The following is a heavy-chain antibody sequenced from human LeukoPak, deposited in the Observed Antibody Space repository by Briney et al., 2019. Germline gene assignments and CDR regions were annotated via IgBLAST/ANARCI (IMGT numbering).Heavy chain of an antibody. J-gene: IGHJ4*02. V-gene: IGHV1-69*01. Sequence: SVKVSCKASGATFSRYAISWVRQAPGQGLEWMGGIIPIFGTANYAQKFQGRVTITADESTSTAYMEVSSLRSEDTAVYYCARAYSGYDFFDYWGQGILVTVSS. D-gene: IGHD5-12*01. CDR1: GATFSRYA. CDR3: ARAYSGYDFFDY. CDR2: IIPIFGTA.